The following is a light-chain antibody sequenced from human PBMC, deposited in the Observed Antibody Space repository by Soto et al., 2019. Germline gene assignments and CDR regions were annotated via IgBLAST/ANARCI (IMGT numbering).Light chain of an antibody. CDR2: EVS. CDR3: SSYTSSSTWV. CDR1: SSDFSSYNY. V-gene: IGLV2-14*01. Sequence: QSALTQPASVSGSPGQSITISCTGTSSDFSSYNYVSWYQQHPGSTPKLMIYEVSYRPSGVSNRFSGSKSGNTASLTISGLQTDDEAHYYCSSYTSSSTWVFGGGTKLTVL. J-gene: IGLJ3*02.